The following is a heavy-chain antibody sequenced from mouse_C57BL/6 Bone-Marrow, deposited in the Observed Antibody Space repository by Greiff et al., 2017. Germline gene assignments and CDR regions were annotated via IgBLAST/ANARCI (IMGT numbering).Heavy chain of an antibody. Sequence: EVKLQESGAELVKPGASVKLSCTASGFNIKDYYMHWVKQRTEQGLEWIGRIDPEDGETKYAPKFQGKATITADTSSNTAYLQLSRLTTEDTAVYYCAVWLRRGSLLYSMDYWGQGTSVTVSS. CDR3: AVWLRRGSLLYSMDY. D-gene: IGHD2-2*01. CDR2: IDPEDGET. V-gene: IGHV14-2*01. CDR1: GFNIKDYY. J-gene: IGHJ4*01.